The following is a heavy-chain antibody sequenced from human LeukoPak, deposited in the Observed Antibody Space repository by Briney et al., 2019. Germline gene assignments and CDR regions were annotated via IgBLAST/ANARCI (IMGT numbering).Heavy chain of an antibody. CDR1: GFTFSSYS. CDR3: ARDHSSSWYYYYYMDV. CDR2: ISSSSSYI. Sequence: GGSLRLSCAASGFTFSSYSMNWVRQAPGKGLEWVSSISSSSSYIYYADSVKGRFTISRDNAKNSLYLQMNGLRAEDTAVYYCARDHSSSWYYYYYMDVWGKGTTVTVSS. D-gene: IGHD6-13*01. V-gene: IGHV3-21*01. J-gene: IGHJ6*03.